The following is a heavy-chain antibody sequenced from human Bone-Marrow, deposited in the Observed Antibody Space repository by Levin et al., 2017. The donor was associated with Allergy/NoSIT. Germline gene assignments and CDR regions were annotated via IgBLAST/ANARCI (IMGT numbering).Heavy chain of an antibody. D-gene: IGHD3-22*01. CDR1: GFTFSSYG. V-gene: IGHV3-33*01. CDR3: AREWLWAFSNPRMNWFDP. J-gene: IGHJ5*02. Sequence: GGSLRLSCAASGFTFSSYGMHWVRQAPGKGLEWVAVIWYDGSNKYYADSVKGRFTISRDNSKNTLYLQMNSLRAEDTAVYYCAREWLWAFSNPRMNWFDPWGQGTLVTVSS. CDR2: IWYDGSNK.